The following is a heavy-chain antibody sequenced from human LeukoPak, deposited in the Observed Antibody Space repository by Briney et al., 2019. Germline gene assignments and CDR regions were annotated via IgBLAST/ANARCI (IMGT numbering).Heavy chain of an antibody. Sequence: GGSLRLSCAASGFTFSNYWMHWVRQAPGKGLVWVSRINSDGINTSYADSVKGRFTISRDNAKNTLNLQMNSLRAGDTAVYYCARDLGQYYDTSDNWFDPWGQGTLVTVSS. CDR3: ARDLGQYYDTSDNWFDP. J-gene: IGHJ5*02. CDR2: INSDGINT. CDR1: GFTFSNYW. D-gene: IGHD3-22*01. V-gene: IGHV3-74*01.